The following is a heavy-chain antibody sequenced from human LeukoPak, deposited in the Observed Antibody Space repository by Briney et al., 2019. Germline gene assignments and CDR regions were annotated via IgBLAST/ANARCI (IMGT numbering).Heavy chain of an antibody. Sequence: GGSLRLSCAASGFTFSNYWMHWVRQAPGKGLVWVSRINSDGINTSYADSVKGRFTISRDNAKNTLNLQMNSLRAGDTAVYYCARDLGQYYDTSDNWFDPWGQGTLVTVSS. CDR3: ARDLGQYYDTSDNWFDP. J-gene: IGHJ5*02. CDR2: INSDGINT. CDR1: GFTFSNYW. D-gene: IGHD3-22*01. V-gene: IGHV3-74*01.